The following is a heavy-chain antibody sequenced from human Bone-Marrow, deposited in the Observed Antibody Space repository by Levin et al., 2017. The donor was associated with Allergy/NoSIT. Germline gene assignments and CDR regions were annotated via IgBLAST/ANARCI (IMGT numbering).Heavy chain of an antibody. CDR1: GFTFSSYA. J-gene: IGHJ3*02. V-gene: IGHV3-23*01. CDR2: ISGSGGST. CDR3: AKDTRVGATTDAFDI. Sequence: GESLKISCAASGFTFSSYAMSWVRQAPGKGLEWVSAISGSGGSTYYADSVKGRFTISRDNSKNTLYLQMNSLRAEDTAVYYCAKDTRVGATTDAFDIWGQGTMVTVSS. D-gene: IGHD1-26*01.